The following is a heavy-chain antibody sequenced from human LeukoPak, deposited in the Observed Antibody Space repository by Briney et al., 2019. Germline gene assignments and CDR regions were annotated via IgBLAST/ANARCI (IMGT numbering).Heavy chain of an antibody. Sequence: ASVKVSCKASGYTFTSYGISWVRQAPGQGLEWMGWISAYNGNTNYAQKFQGRVTMTRDTSTSTVYMELSSLRSEDTAVYYCARDFLVYCSGGSCPADYWGQGTLVTVSS. J-gene: IGHJ4*02. CDR3: ARDFLVYCSGGSCPADY. CDR2: ISAYNGNT. D-gene: IGHD2-15*01. V-gene: IGHV1-18*01. CDR1: GYTFTSYG.